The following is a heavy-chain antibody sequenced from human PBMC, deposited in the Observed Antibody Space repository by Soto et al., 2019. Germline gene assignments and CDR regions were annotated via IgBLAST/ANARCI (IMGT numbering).Heavy chain of an antibody. CDR1: GFTLNTYS. J-gene: IGHJ4*02. Sequence: EVQLVESGGGPVQPGGSLRLSCVASGFTLNTYSMHWVRQAPEKGLEYVSAISSGGTTYYADSVKGRFNISRDNSKNTLYLQMGSLRPEDMAVYYCVRVGSGYDYWGQGTLVTVSA. CDR2: ISSGGTT. CDR3: VRVGSGYDY. V-gene: IGHV3-64*07. D-gene: IGHD5-12*01.